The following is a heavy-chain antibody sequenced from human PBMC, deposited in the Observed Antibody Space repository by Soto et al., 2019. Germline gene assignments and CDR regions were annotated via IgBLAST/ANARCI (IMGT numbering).Heavy chain of an antibody. D-gene: IGHD1-26*01. V-gene: IGHV1-69*13. CDR3: ARARIVGATTGYYYGMDV. CDR2: IIPIFGTA. Sequence: ASVKVSCKASGGTFSSYAISWVQQAPGQGLEWMGWIIPIFGTANYAQKFQGRVTITADESTSTAYMELSSLRSEDTAVYYCARARIVGATTGYYYGMDVWGQGTTVTVSS. J-gene: IGHJ6*02. CDR1: GGTFSSYA.